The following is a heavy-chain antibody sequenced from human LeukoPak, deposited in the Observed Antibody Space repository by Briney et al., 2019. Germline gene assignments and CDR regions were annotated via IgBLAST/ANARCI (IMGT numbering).Heavy chain of an antibody. CDR2: ISGSGGST. J-gene: IGHJ4*02. D-gene: IGHD1-26*01. CDR3: AKGLSIVGATYDY. Sequence: AGGSLRLSCAASGFTLSSYAMSWVRQAPGKGLEWVSAISGSGGSTYYADSVKGRFTISRDNSKNTLYLQMNSLRAEDTAVYYCAKGLSIVGATYDYWGQGTLVTVSS. CDR1: GFTLSSYA. V-gene: IGHV3-23*01.